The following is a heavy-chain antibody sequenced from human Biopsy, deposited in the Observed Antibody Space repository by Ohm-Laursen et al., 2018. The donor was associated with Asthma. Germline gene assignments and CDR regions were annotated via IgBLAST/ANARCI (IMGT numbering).Heavy chain of an antibody. CDR3: ARGYSGCDRSVYYYSGLEV. Sequence: SVTLSCNAYGDSFSNYAISWARQAPGQGIEWMGGLIPVLGTPDHAQMFEGRVTITADESTSTAYMELSSLSSEDTAVYYCARGYSGCDRSVYYYSGLEVWGQGTTVTVSS. J-gene: IGHJ6*02. V-gene: IGHV1-69*13. D-gene: IGHD5-12*01. CDR2: LIPVLGTP. CDR1: GDSFSNYA.